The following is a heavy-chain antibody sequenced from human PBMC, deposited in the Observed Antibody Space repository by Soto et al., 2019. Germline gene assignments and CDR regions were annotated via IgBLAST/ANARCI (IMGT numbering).Heavy chain of an antibody. J-gene: IGHJ6*02. D-gene: IGHD2-2*01. V-gene: IGHV3-49*04. CDR3: TRGGEGTPAATYYYGMDV. CDR1: GFTFGSYA. Sequence: SGGSLRLPCAASGFTFGSYAMTWVRQAPGKGLEWVGFIRSKAYGGTTEYAASVKGRFTISRDDSKSIAYLQMNSLKTEDTAVYYCTRGGEGTPAATYYYGMDVWGQGTTVTVSS. CDR2: IRSKAYGGTT.